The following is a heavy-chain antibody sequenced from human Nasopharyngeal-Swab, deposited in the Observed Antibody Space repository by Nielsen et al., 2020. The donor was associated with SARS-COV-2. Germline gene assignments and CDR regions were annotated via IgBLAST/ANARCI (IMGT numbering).Heavy chain of an antibody. CDR1: GFTFSSYS. D-gene: IGHD2-2*01. J-gene: IGHJ6*02. CDR2: ISSSSSYI. Sequence: GESLKISCAASGFTFSSYSMNWVRQAPGKGLEWVSSISSSSSYIYYADSVKGRFTISRDNAKNSLYLQMNSLRAEDTAVYYCARVVVVPASTTPPYYYYGMDVWGQGTTVTVSS. CDR3: ARVVVVPASTTPPYYYYGMDV. V-gene: IGHV3-21*01.